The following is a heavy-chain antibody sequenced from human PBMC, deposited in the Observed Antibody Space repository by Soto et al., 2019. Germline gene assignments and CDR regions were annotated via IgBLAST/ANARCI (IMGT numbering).Heavy chain of an antibody. CDR3: AREALDYGDFDAFDI. J-gene: IGHJ3*02. V-gene: IGHV4-30-2*01. Sequence: TLSLTCAVSGGSISSGCDSWSWIRQPPGKGLEWIGYIYHSGSTYYNPSLKSRVTISVDRSKNQFSLKLSSVTAADTAVYYCAREALDYGDFDAFDIWGHGTMVTV. CDR1: GGSISSGCDS. CDR2: IYHSGST. D-gene: IGHD4-17*01.